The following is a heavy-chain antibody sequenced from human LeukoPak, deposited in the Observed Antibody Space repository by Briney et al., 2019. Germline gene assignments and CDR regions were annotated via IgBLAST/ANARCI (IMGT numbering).Heavy chain of an antibody. CDR2: IKQDGSEK. CDR1: GFTFSSYG. Sequence: GGSLRLSCAASGFTFSSYGMHWVRQAPGKGLEWVANIKQDGSEKYYVDSVKGRFTISRDNAKNSLYLQMNSLRAEDTAVYYCARGSVIRYFDWLSTQSFDYWGQGTLVTVSS. J-gene: IGHJ4*02. CDR3: ARGSVIRYFDWLSTQSFDY. V-gene: IGHV3-7*01. D-gene: IGHD3-9*01.